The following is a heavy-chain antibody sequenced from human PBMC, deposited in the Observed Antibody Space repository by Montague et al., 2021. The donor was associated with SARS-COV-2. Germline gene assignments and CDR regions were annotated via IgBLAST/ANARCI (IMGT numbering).Heavy chain of an antibody. Sequence: SETLSLTCTVSGGSISGYYWTCSRQPPGKGLEWRGHIYYTGSTTYNPSPRSRVTTSIDTPKNKFSLKSRSVTAADTAVYFCARAQATSVSANCVNYLDYWGQGALVTVSS. J-gene: IGHJ4*02. D-gene: IGHD1-1*01. CDR2: IYYTGST. V-gene: IGHV4-59*01. CDR3: ARAQATSVSANCVNYLDY. CDR1: GGSISGYY.